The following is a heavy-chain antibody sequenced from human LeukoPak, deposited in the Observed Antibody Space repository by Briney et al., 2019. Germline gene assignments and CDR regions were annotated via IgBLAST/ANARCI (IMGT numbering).Heavy chain of an antibody. Sequence: SGTLSLTCAVSGGSISSNNWCSWVRQPPGKGLEWIGEIYHGGSTNYNPSLKSRVTISVDKSKNQFSLKLSSVTAADTAVYYCASKQSRGYYDSSGYYPSDAFDIWGQGTMVTVSS. V-gene: IGHV4-4*02. CDR2: IYHGGST. CDR3: ASKQSRGYYDSSGYYPSDAFDI. D-gene: IGHD3-22*01. J-gene: IGHJ3*02. CDR1: GGSISSNNW.